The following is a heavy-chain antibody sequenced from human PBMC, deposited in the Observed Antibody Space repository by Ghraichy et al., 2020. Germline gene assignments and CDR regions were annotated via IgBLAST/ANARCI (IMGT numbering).Heavy chain of an antibody. J-gene: IGHJ6*02. D-gene: IGHD6-13*01. CDR1: GGSFSGYS. CDR3: ASSQPRHYYGMDV. Sequence: SETLSLTCAVYGGSFSGYSWTWIRQPPGKGLEWIGEINHSGSTNYNPSLKSRVTISVDTSKNQFSLKLSSVTAADTAVYFCASSQPRHYYGMDVWGQGTTVTVSS. CDR2: INHSGST. V-gene: IGHV4-34*01.